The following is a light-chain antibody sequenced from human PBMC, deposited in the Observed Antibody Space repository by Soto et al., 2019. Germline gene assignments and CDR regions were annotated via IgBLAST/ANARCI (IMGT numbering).Light chain of an antibody. CDR2: GAS. V-gene: IGKV3-15*01. CDR3: QQYNNWPLT. CDR1: QSVSSN. J-gene: IGKJ4*01. Sequence: EIVMTQSPATLSVSPGERATLSCRASQSVSSNLAWYQQKPGQAPRLLIYGASTRATGIPGRFSCSGSGTEFTLTISSLHSEDFAVYYCQQYNNWPLTFGGGTKVEIK.